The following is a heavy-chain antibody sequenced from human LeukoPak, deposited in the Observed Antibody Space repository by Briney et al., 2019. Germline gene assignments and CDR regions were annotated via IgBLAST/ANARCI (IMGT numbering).Heavy chain of an antibody. V-gene: IGHV1-46*03. J-gene: IGHJ4*02. CDR3: ARVVSSSSSKGLLGY. CDR1: GYTFTSYY. Sequence: ASVKVSCKASGYTFTSYYMHWVRQAPGQGLEWMGIINPSGGSTSYAQKFQGRVTMTRDTSTSAVYMELSSLRSEDTAVYYCARVVSSSSSKGLLGYWGQGTLVTVSS. D-gene: IGHD6-6*01. CDR2: INPSGGST.